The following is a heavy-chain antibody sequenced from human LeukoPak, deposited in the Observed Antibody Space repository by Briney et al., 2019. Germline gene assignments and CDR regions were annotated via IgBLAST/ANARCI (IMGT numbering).Heavy chain of an antibody. V-gene: IGHV3-23*01. J-gene: IGHJ4*02. CDR2: ISSGGGST. CDR1: GFTFSSYA. Sequence: GGSLRLSCAASGFTFSSYALSWVRQAPGKGLEWVSIISSGGGSTYYTGSVKGRFTISRDSSKNTLYLQMNSLRAEDTAVYYCAKGYGSGTSQYYFDYWGQGTLVTVSS. CDR3: AKGYGSGTSQYYFDY. D-gene: IGHD3-10*01.